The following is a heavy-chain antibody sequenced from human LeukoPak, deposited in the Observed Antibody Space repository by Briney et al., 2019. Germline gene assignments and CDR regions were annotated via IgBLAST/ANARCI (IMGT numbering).Heavy chain of an antibody. CDR3: TREGEYSSSLGGLYYYYMDV. V-gene: IGHV3-49*03. CDR1: GFTFGDYA. D-gene: IGHD6-6*01. Sequence: GGPLRLSCTASGFTFGDYAMSWFRQAPGKGLEWVGFIRSKAYGGTTEYAASVKGRFTISRDDSKSIAYLQMNSLKTEDTAVYYCTREGEYSSSLGGLYYYYMDVWGKGTTVTVSS. J-gene: IGHJ6*03. CDR2: IRSKAYGGTT.